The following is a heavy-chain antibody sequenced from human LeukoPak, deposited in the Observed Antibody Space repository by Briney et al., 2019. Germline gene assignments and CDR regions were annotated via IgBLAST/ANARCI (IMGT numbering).Heavy chain of an antibody. J-gene: IGHJ4*02. Sequence: GGSLRLSCAASGFTFSSYAMHWVRQAPGKGLEWVAVISYDGSNKYYADSVKGRFTISRDNSKNTLYLQMNSLRAEDTAVYYCARFRTWGDKAFDYWGQGTLVTVSS. CDR2: ISYDGSNK. D-gene: IGHD2-21*02. CDR1: GFTFSSYA. V-gene: IGHV3-30-3*01. CDR3: ARFRTWGDKAFDY.